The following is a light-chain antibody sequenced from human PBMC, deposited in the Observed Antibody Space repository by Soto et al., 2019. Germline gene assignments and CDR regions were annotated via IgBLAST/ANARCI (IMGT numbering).Light chain of an antibody. V-gene: IGLV2-14*03. CDR1: SSDVGGYNY. J-gene: IGLJ1*01. Sequence: QSVLTQPASVSGSPGQSITISCTGTSSDVGGYNYVSWYQQHPGKAPKLMIYDVSNRPSGVSNRFSGSKSGNTASLIISGLQAEDEADYYCSSYTSSNTLPYVFGSGTKVTVL. CDR3: SSYTSSNTLPYV. CDR2: DVS.